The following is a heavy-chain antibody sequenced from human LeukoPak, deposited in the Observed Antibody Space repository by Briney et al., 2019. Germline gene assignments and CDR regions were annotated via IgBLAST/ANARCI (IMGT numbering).Heavy chain of an antibody. J-gene: IGHJ4*01. CDR3: AKSSAGSYAGNFDH. V-gene: IGHV3-23*01. Sequence: QPGGSLRLSCAASGFSFSTYAMSWVRQAPGKGLEWVSGITGRSARPYHADSVKGRFNISRDNSKNILYLQMNSLRAEDTAVYYYAKSSAGSYAGNFDHWGHGILVTVSS. CDR2: ITGRSARP. CDR1: GFSFSTYA. D-gene: IGHD3-16*01.